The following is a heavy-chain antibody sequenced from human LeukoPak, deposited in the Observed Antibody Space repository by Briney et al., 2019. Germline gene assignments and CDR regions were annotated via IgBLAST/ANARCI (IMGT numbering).Heavy chain of an antibody. Sequence: PSETLSLTCAVYGGSFSGYYWSWIRQPPGKGLEWIGYIYYSGSTNYNPSLKSRVTISVDTSKNQFSLKLSSVTAADTAVYYCARRLDGAFDIWGQGTMVTVSS. D-gene: IGHD5-12*01. CDR2: IYYSGST. V-gene: IGHV4-59*01. CDR1: GGSFSGYY. J-gene: IGHJ3*02. CDR3: ARRLDGAFDI.